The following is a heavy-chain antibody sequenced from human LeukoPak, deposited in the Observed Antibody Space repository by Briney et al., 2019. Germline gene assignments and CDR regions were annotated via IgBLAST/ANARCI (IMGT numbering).Heavy chain of an antibody. Sequence: ASVKVSCRASGFTFTGYYMHWVRQAPGQGLEWMGGIIPIFGTANYAQKFQGRVTITADESASTAYMELSSLRSEDTAVYYCGGGDDSSGYYYYLRYWGQGTLVTVSS. CDR1: GFTFTGYY. CDR3: GGGDDSSGYYYYLRY. V-gene: IGHV1-69*13. CDR2: IIPIFGTA. D-gene: IGHD3-22*01. J-gene: IGHJ4*02.